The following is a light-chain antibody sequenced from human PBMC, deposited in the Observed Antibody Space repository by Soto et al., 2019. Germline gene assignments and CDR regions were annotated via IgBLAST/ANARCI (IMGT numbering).Light chain of an antibody. CDR2: EVS. J-gene: IGLJ1*01. Sequence: QSALTQPASVSGAPGQSITISCTGTSSDVGGYNYVSWYQQHPGKAPKLMIYEVSNRPSGVSNRFSGSKSGNTASLTLSGLQADDEADYYCSSYTISSIAYVFGTGTKVTVL. V-gene: IGLV2-14*01. CDR3: SSYTISSIAYV. CDR1: SSDVGGYNY.